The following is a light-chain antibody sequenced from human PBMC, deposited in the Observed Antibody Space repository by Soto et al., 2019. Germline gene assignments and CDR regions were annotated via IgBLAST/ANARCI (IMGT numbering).Light chain of an antibody. Sequence: EIVLTQSPATLSLSPGESATLSCRATRSVSSYLAWYQQKPGQAPRLLIYDASSRPTDIPARFSGSGSGTDFTLTISSLEPADSAVYYCQQRIKWPITFGQGTRLEIK. J-gene: IGKJ5*01. CDR3: QQRIKWPIT. V-gene: IGKV3-11*01. CDR2: DAS. CDR1: RSVSSY.